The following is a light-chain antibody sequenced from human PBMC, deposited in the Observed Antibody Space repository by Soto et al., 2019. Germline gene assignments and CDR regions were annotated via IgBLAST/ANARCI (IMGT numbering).Light chain of an antibody. J-gene: IGLJ1*01. V-gene: IGLV2-11*01. CDR1: SSDIGGYNY. Sequence: QSAHAQSRSVSGSPGQSVTISCTGTSSDIGGYNYVSWYQQHPGKAPKLMIYDVIKRPSGVPDRFSGSKSGNTASLTIYGLQAEDEADYYCCSYAGSYTHVFGTGTKVTVL. CDR2: DVI. CDR3: CSYAGSYTHV.